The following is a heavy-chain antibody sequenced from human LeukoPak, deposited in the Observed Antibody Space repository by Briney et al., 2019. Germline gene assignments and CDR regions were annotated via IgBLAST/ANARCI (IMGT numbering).Heavy chain of an antibody. J-gene: IGHJ2*01. CDR1: GFTFSNYA. CDR3: AKPSLYYYDTSGYYRYWYFDL. D-gene: IGHD3-22*01. CDR2: IRYDGSNK. V-gene: IGHV3-30*02. Sequence: GGSLRLTCAASGFTFSNYAIHWVRQPPARGREGVAFIRYDGSNKYYVDSVKGRFTISRDNSKNTLYLQMNSLRAEDTAVYYCAKPSLYYYDTSGYYRYWYFDLWGRGTLVPVSS.